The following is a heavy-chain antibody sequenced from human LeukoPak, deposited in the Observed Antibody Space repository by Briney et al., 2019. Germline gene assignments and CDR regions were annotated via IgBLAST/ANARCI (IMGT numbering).Heavy chain of an antibody. CDR1: GGTFSSYA. CDR2: IIPILGIA. J-gene: IGHJ3*02. V-gene: IGHV1-69*04. CDR3: ATNDYDSSGYYSSGAFDI. D-gene: IGHD3-22*01. Sequence: WASVKVSCKASGGTFSSYAISWVRQAPGQGLEWMGRIIPILGIANYAQKFQGRVTLTADKSTSTAYMELSSLRSEDTAVYYCATNDYDSSGYYSSGAFDIWGQGTMVTVSS.